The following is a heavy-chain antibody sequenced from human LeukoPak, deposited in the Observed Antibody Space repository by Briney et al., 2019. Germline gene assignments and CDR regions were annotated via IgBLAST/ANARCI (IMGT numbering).Heavy chain of an antibody. V-gene: IGHV4-34*01. CDR2: INHSGST. J-gene: IGHJ4*02. CDR3: ARDPYSSGWYRRHYFDY. D-gene: IGHD6-19*01. Sequence: SETLSLTCAVYGGSFSGYYWSWIRQPPGKGLEWIGEINHSGSTNYNPSLKSRVTISVDTSKNQFSLKLSSVTAADTAVYYCARDPYSSGWYRRHYFDYWGQGTLVTVSS. CDR1: GGSFSGYY.